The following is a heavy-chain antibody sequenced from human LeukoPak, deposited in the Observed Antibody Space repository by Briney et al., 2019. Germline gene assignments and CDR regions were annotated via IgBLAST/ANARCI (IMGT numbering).Heavy chain of an antibody. V-gene: IGHV3-23*01. D-gene: IGHD2-8*02. CDR1: GFTFSSFA. Sequence: GGSLRLSCAASGFTFSSFAMTWVRQAPGKGLEWVSTVSGSAGRTDYADSVKGRFTISRDNLKNTLYLQMNGLRAEDTAVYYCAKNRGHCIDGVCHNYYYMDVWGRGTTVTVSS. CDR3: AKNRGHCIDGVCHNYYYMDV. J-gene: IGHJ6*03. CDR2: VSGSAGRT.